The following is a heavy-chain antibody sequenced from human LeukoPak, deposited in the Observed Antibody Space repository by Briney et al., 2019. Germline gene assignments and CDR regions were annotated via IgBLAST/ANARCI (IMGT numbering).Heavy chain of an antibody. V-gene: IGHV3-53*01. CDR3: AREGCSGGSCLYDY. CDR2: IYSGGST. Sequence: PGGSLRLSCAASGFTFSSYSMNWVRQAPGKGLEWVSVIYSGGSTYYADSVKDRFTISRDNSKNTLYPQMNSLRAEDTAVYYCAREGCSGGSCLYDYWGQGTLVTVSS. CDR1: GFTFSSYS. D-gene: IGHD2-15*01. J-gene: IGHJ4*02.